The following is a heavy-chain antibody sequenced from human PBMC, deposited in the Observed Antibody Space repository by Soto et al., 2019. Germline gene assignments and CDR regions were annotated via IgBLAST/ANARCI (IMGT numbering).Heavy chain of an antibody. CDR1: GGSISSGGYY. D-gene: IGHD3-22*01. J-gene: IGHJ4*02. V-gene: IGHV4-31*03. CDR3: ARDRRGSGYSGFDY. CDR2: IYYSGST. Sequence: QVQLQESGPGLVKPSQTLSLTCTVSGGSISSGGYYWSWIRQHPGKGLEWIGYIYYSGSTYYNPSLKRRVTISVDTSKNQFSLKLSSVTAADTAVYYCARDRRGSGYSGFDYWGQGTLVTVSS.